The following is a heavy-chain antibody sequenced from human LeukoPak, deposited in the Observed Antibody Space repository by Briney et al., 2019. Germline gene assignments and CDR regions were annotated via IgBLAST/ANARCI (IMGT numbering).Heavy chain of an antibody. CDR3: ARGVDFWSGYYFYYFDY. CDR2: IIPIFGTA. V-gene: IGHV1-69*05. Sequence: ASVKVSCKASEGTFSSYAISWVRQAPGQGLEWMGGIIPIFGTANYAQKFQGRVTITTDKSTSTAYMELSSLRSEDTAVYYCARGVDFWSGYYFYYFDYWGQGTLVTVSS. D-gene: IGHD3-3*01. CDR1: EGTFSSYA. J-gene: IGHJ4*02.